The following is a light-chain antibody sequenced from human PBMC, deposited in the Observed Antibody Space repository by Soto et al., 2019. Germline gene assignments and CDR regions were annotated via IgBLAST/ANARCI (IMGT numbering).Light chain of an antibody. Sequence: DIQMTQSPSTLSASISDRVTITCRASETINGWLAWYQQKPGEVPNVLIYKASNLESGVPSRFSGSGSGTDYTLTISSLQPDDFATYYCLQYNAYPHTFGQGTKLEIK. J-gene: IGKJ2*01. V-gene: IGKV1-5*03. CDR3: LQYNAYPHT. CDR2: KAS. CDR1: ETINGW.